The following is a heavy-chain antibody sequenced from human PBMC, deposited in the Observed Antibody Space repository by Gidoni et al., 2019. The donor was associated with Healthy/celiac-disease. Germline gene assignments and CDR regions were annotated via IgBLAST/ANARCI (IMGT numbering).Heavy chain of an antibody. J-gene: IGHJ4*02. CDR1: GTFSSYA. V-gene: IGHV1-69*01. CDR2: IIPIFGTA. Sequence: GTFSSYAISWVRQAPGQGLEWMGGIIPIFGTANYAQKFQGRVTITADESTSTAYMELSSLRSEDTAVYYCARDAWPYSSSLRRVDYWGQGTLVTVSS. D-gene: IGHD6-6*01. CDR3: ARDAWPYSSSLRRVDY.